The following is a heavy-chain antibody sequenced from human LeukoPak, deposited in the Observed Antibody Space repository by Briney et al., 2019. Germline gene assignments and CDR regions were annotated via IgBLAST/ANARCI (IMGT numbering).Heavy chain of an antibody. CDR3: ARFSGFWSGSSAFDI. D-gene: IGHD3-3*01. Sequence: SQTLSLTCTVSGGSISSGSYFWSWIRQPAGKGLEWIGRIYTSGSTNYNPSLKSRVTISVDTSKNQFSLKLSSVTAADTAVYYCARFSGFWSGSSAFDIWGQGTMVTVSS. CDR2: IYTSGST. CDR1: GGSISSGSYF. J-gene: IGHJ3*02. V-gene: IGHV4-61*02.